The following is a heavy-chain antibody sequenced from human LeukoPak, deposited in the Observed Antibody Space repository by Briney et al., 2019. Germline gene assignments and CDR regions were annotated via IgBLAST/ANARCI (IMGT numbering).Heavy chain of an antibody. CDR1: GFTFSSYA. Sequence: GGSLRLSCAASGFTFSSYAMSWVRQAPGKGLEWVSAIGGSGGSTYYADSVKGRFTISRDNSKNTLYLQMNSLRAEDTAVYCCAKEYSGSYSGDYWGQGTLVTVSS. CDR3: AKEYSGSYSGDY. D-gene: IGHD1-26*01. CDR2: IGGSGGST. J-gene: IGHJ4*02. V-gene: IGHV3-23*01.